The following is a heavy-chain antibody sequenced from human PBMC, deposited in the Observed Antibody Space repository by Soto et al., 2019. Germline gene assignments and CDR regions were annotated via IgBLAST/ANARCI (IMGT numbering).Heavy chain of an antibody. CDR2: ISAYNGNT. D-gene: IGHD3-10*01. CDR1: GYTFTSYG. Sequence: QVQLVQSGAEVKKPGASVKVSCKASGYTFTSYGISWVRQAPGQGLEWMGWISAYNGNTNYAQKLQGRVTMTTDTSTSTAYMELRSMRSDDTAVYYCASSKSSGSLDDAFDIWGQGTMVTVSS. V-gene: IGHV1-18*04. CDR3: ASSKSSGSLDDAFDI. J-gene: IGHJ3*02.